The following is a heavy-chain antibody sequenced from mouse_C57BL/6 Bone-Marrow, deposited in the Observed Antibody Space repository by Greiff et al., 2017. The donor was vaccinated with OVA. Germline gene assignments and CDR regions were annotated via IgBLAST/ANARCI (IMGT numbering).Heavy chain of an antibody. CDR2: IWWVDDK. J-gene: IGHJ4*01. CDR3: ARILYDGYYDAMDY. CDR1: GFSLSTYGMG. D-gene: IGHD2-3*01. V-gene: IGHV8-8*01. Sequence: QVTLKVSGPGILQPSQTLSLTCSFSGFSLSTYGMGVGWIRQPSGKGLEWLAHIWWVDDKYYNPALKSRLTISKDTSKNQVFLKIANVDTADTATYYCARILYDGYYDAMDYWGQGTSVTVSS.